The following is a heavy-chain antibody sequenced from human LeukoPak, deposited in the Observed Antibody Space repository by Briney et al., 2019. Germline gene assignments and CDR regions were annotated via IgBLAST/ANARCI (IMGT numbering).Heavy chain of an antibody. CDR3: ATDDYDSRGPDY. D-gene: IGHD3-22*01. Sequence: GGSLRLSCTASGFSFRTYNLHWVRQAPGKGLEWVAVISYNGGYIHYEDSVKGRFTISRDNSKNTLYLQMNSLRAEDTAVYYCATDDYDSRGPDYWGQGTLVTVSS. V-gene: IGHV3-33*01. J-gene: IGHJ4*02. CDR1: GFSFRTYN. CDR2: ISYNGGYI.